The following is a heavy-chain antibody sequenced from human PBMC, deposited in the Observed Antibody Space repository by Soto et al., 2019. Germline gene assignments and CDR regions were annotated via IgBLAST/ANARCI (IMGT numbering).Heavy chain of an antibody. CDR1: GGPISSGGYY. D-gene: IGHD3-10*01. CDR2: IYYSGST. CDR3: ARDLHVRYGSGSHEGGVGVYYYYGMDV. J-gene: IGHJ6*02. Sequence: TLSLTCTVSGGPISSGGYYWSWIRQHPGKGLEWIGYIYYSGSTYYNPSLKSRVTISVDTSKNQFSLKLSSVTAADTAVYYCARDLHVRYGSGSHEGGVGVYYYYGMDVWGQGTTVTVSS. V-gene: IGHV4-31*03.